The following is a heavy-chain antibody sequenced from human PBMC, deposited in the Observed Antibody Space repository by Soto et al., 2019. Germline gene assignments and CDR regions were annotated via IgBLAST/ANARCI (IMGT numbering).Heavy chain of an antibody. CDR2: ISGSGGST. Sequence: GGSLRLSCAASGFTFSSYAMSWVRQAPGKGLEWVSAISGSGGSTYYADSGKGRFTISRDNSKNRLYLQMNSLRAEDTAVYYCAKDLPATYDYIWGSYRVDAFDIWGQGTMVTVSS. CDR1: GFTFSSYA. D-gene: IGHD3-16*02. CDR3: AKDLPATYDYIWGSYRVDAFDI. V-gene: IGHV3-23*01. J-gene: IGHJ3*02.